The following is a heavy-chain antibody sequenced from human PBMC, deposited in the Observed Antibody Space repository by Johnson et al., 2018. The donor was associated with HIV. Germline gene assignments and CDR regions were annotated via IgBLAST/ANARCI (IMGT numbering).Heavy chain of an antibody. Sequence: QVQLVESGGGVVQPGRSLRLSCAASGFTFNNFAMHWVRQAPGKGLEWVAVISYDGSNKYYADSVKGRFTISRDNSKNTLYLQMNSLRAEDTAVYYCAKDDTVAFFIGAFDIWGQGTMVTVSS. CDR2: ISYDGSNK. CDR1: GFTFNNFA. CDR3: AKDDTVAFFIGAFDI. V-gene: IGHV3-30*04. J-gene: IGHJ3*02. D-gene: IGHD4-23*01.